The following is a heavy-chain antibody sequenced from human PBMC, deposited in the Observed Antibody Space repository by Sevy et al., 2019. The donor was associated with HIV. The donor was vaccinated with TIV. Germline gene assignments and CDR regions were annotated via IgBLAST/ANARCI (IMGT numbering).Heavy chain of an antibody. D-gene: IGHD3-10*01. CDR2: INPNSGGT. J-gene: IGHJ6*02. Sequence: ASVKVSCKASGYTFTGYYMHWVRQAPGQGLEWMGWINPNSGGTNYAQKFQGRVTTTRDTSISTAYMEQSRLRSDDTAVYYCASGISRSYYSTTYYYYYGMDVWGQGTTVTVSS. CDR3: ASGISRSYYSTTYYYYYGMDV. CDR1: GYTFTGYY. V-gene: IGHV1-2*02.